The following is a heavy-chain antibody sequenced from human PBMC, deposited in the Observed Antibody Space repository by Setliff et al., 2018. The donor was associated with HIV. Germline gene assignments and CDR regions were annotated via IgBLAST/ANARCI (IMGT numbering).Heavy chain of an antibody. V-gene: IGHV1-69*06. CDR3: ARVFYYSAGSYSLDY. Sequence: GASVKVSCKASGDTFRTYAISWVRQAPGQGPEWMGGIIPIFGTANYAQRFQGRVTFTADKSPSTAYMEVNSLRFEDTAVYYCARVFYYSAGSYSLDYWGQETLVTVSS. CDR2: IIPIFGTA. D-gene: IGHD3-10*01. CDR1: GDTFRTYA. J-gene: IGHJ4*01.